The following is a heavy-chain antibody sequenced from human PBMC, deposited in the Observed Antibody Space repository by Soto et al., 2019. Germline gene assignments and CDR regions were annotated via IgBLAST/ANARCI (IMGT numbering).Heavy chain of an antibody. V-gene: IGHV4-34*01. Sequence: SETLSLTCAVYGGSFSGYYWSWIRQPPGKGLEWIGEINHSGSTNYNPSLKSRATISVDTAKNQFSLKLSSVTAADTAVYYCARLRNPRRYSSSSVGPDVWGKGTTVTVSS. CDR2: INHSGST. CDR1: GGSFSGYY. J-gene: IGHJ6*04. D-gene: IGHD6-6*01. CDR3: ARLRNPRRYSSSSVGPDV.